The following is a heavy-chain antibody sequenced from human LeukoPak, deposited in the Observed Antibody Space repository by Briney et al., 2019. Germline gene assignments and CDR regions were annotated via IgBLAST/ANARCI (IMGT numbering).Heavy chain of an antibody. CDR3: ARHRRYSSSWYNNYYMDV. CDR1: GGSFSGYY. CDR2: INHSGST. J-gene: IGHJ6*03. D-gene: IGHD6-13*01. V-gene: IGHV4-34*01. Sequence: PSETLSLTCAVYGGSFSGYYWSWIRQPPGKGLEWIGEINHSGSTNYNPSLKSRVTISVDTSKNQFSLKLSSVTAADTAVYYCARHRRYSSSWYNNYYMDVWGKGTTVTASS.